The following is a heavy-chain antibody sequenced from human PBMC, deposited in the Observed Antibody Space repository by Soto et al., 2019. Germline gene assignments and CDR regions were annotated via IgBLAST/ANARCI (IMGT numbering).Heavy chain of an antibody. Sequence: EVQLLESGGGLVQPGGSLRLSCVASGSTFCSDVMSWVRQAPGKGLEWVSGISGGTTYYADSVQGRFTIARDDFKNTLFLQMNSRRAEVSEVLRCATGERRTSGCSHFYGTDLWGQGTTVTVSS. J-gene: IGHJ6*02. CDR1: GSTFCSDV. CDR3: ATGERRTSGCSHFYGTDL. CDR2: ISGGTT. V-gene: IGHV3-23*01. D-gene: IGHD1-1*01.